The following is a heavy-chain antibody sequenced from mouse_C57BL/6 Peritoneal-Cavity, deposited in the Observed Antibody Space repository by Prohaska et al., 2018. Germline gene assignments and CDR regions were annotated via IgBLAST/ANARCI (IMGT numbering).Heavy chain of an antibody. D-gene: IGHD2-3*01. Sequence: QVQLKQSGPGLVQPSQILSITCTVSGFSLTSYGVHWVRQSPGEGLEWLGVIWSGGSTDYNAAFISRLSISKDNSKSQVFFKMNSLQADDTAIYYCARGRWLPHYYAMDYWGQGTSVTVSS. V-gene: IGHV2-2*01. J-gene: IGHJ4*01. CDR2: IWSGGST. CDR3: ARGRWLPHYYAMDY. CDR1: GFSLTSYG.